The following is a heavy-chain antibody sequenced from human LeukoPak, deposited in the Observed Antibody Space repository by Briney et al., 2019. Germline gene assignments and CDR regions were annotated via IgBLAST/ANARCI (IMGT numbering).Heavy chain of an antibody. CDR2: IYYSGST. J-gene: IGHJ4*02. CDR1: GDSTSSDRYY. Sequence: SETLSLTCTVSGDSTSSDRYYGGWVRQPPGKGLEWIGNIYYSGSTYYNPSLKSRVTMSVDTSKNQFSLKLSSVTAADTAVYYCARQESGWYDLFDYWGQGTLVTVSS. CDR3: ARQESGWYDLFDY. D-gene: IGHD6-19*01. V-gene: IGHV4-39*01.